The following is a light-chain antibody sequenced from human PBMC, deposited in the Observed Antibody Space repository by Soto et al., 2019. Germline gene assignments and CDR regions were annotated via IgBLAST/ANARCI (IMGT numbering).Light chain of an antibody. CDR2: DVS. CDR3: CTNAGNNPSPYV. V-gene: IGLV2-11*01. J-gene: IGLJ1*01. Sequence: QSALTQPRSVSGSPGQSVTISCTGTSSDVGGYNYVSWYQQHPGKAPKLMIYDVSKRPSGVPDRFSGSKSGNTASLTISGLQAEYDVVYYCCTNAGNNPSPYVSGPGTKLTVL. CDR1: SSDVGGYNY.